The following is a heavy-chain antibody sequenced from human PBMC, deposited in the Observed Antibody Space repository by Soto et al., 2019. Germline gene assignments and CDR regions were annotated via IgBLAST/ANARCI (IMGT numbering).Heavy chain of an antibody. Sequence: GGSLRLSCAASGFSFSSYWVSWVRQAPGKGLEWVANIKRDGSEKYYVDSVKGRFTISRDSAENSLYLQMNSLRAEDTAVYYCARVVGAPNWFDPWGQGTLVTVSS. V-gene: IGHV3-7*04. CDR3: ARVVGAPNWFDP. J-gene: IGHJ5*02. CDR2: IKRDGSEK. D-gene: IGHD1-26*01. CDR1: GFSFSSYW.